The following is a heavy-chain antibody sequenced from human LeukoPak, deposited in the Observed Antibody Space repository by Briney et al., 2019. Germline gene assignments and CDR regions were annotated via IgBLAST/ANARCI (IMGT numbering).Heavy chain of an antibody. CDR3: ARRFQAAAFDWFDP. V-gene: IGHV4-59*08. Sequence: SETLSLTCTVSGGSINSYHWSWIRQPPGKGLEWIGYIYYSGSTNYNPSLKSRLTISVDTSKNQFSLKLSSVTAADTAVYYCARRFQAAAFDWFDPWGQGTLVTVSS. CDR1: GGSINSYH. CDR2: IYYSGST. J-gene: IGHJ5*02. D-gene: IGHD6-13*01.